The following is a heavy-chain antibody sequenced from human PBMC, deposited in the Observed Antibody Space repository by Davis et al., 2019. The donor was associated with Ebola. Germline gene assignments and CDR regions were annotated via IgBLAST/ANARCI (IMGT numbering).Heavy chain of an antibody. CDR1: GYLFRDYF. CDR2: ISHDNGDT. D-gene: IGHD4-11*01. V-gene: IGHV1-2*02. CDR3: ARGQSGGTVTKAFYYYGMDV. J-gene: IGHJ6*02. Sequence: ASVKVSCKASGYLFRDYFIHWVRQAPGQGLEWMGWISHDNGDTNYAPKFQGRVAMTRDTSTNTASMEVSRLRADDTAVYFCARGQSGGTVTKAFYYYGMDVWGRGTTVTVSS.